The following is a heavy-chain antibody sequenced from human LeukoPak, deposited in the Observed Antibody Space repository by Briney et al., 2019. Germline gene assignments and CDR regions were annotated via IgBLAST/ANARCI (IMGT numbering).Heavy chain of an antibody. J-gene: IGHJ3*02. CDR3: ARGANFGDSGLDAFDI. Sequence: SETLSLTCTVSGGSISNYYWSWIRQPPGKGLEWLGYIYYSGASNYSPSLYRRVTMLIDTSKNQFSLKLNSVTAADTAVYYCARGANFGDSGLDAFDIWGQGTVVTVSS. CDR2: IYYSGAS. V-gene: IGHV4-59*01. D-gene: IGHD4-17*01. CDR1: GGSISNYY.